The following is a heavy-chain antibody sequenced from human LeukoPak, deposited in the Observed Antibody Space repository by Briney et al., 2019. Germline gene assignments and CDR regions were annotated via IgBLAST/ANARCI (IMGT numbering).Heavy chain of an antibody. J-gene: IGHJ6*03. D-gene: IGHD2-15*01. CDR2: ISWNSGSI. Sequence: GRSLRLSCAASGFTFDDYAMHWVRQAPGKGLEWVSGISWNSGSIGYADSVKGRFTISRDNAKNSLYLQMNSPRAEDTALYYCAKDRTDCSGGSCYSLYYYYYMDVWGKGTTVTVSS. V-gene: IGHV3-9*01. CDR3: AKDRTDCSGGSCYSLYYYYYMDV. CDR1: GFTFDDYA.